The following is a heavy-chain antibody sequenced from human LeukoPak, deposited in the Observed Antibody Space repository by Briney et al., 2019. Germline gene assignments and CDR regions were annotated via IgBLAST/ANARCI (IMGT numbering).Heavy chain of an antibody. Sequence: GGSLGLSCAASGFTFSSYAMSWVRQAPGKGLEWVSAISGSGGSTYYADSVKGRFTISRDNSKNTLYLQMNSLRAEDTAVYYCAKSPAAHAYYYYYYMDVWGKGTTVTVSS. CDR2: ISGSGGST. J-gene: IGHJ6*03. V-gene: IGHV3-23*01. CDR1: GFTFSSYA. D-gene: IGHD2-2*01. CDR3: AKSPAAHAYYYYYYMDV.